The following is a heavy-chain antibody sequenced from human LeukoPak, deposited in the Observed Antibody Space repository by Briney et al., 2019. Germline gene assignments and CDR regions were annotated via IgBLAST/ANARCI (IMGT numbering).Heavy chain of an antibody. J-gene: IGHJ4*02. CDR2: ISAYNGNT. D-gene: IGHD3-3*01. V-gene: IGHV1-18*01. CDR1: GYTFTSYS. Sequence: ASVKVSCKASGYTFTSYSISWVRQAPGQGLEWMGWISAYNGNTNYAQKLQGRVTMTTDTSTSTAYMELRSLRSDDTAVYYCARGAHYDFWSGDPTYYFDYWGQGTLVTVSS. CDR3: ARGAHYDFWSGDPTYYFDY.